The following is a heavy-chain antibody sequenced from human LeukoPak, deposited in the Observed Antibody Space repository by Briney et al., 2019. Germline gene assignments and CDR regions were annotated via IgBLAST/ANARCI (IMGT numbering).Heavy chain of an antibody. J-gene: IGHJ3*01. V-gene: IGHV4-59*04. CDR2: IYSNGGT. CDR3: GNFDF. CDR1: GGSISSHS. Sequence: SETLSLTCSVSGGSISSHSWSWIRQAPGKGLEWIGSIYSNGGTYYNPSLRSRVTMSVDTSKNQFSLKLTSVTAAETAVYYCGNFDFWGQGTMVIVSS.